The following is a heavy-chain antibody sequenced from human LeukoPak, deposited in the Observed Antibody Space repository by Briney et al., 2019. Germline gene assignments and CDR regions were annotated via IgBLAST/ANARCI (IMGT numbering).Heavy chain of an antibody. D-gene: IGHD6-13*01. CDR2: ISSSSSYI. CDR1: GFTFSSYS. CDR3: ARDSGWFRFDY. V-gene: IGHV3-21*04. Sequence: GGSLRLSCAASGFTFSSYSMNWVRQAPGKGLEWVSSISSSSSYIYYADSVKGRFTISRDNAKNSLYLQMNSLRAEDTAMYYCARDSGWFRFDYWGQGTLVTVSS. J-gene: IGHJ4*02.